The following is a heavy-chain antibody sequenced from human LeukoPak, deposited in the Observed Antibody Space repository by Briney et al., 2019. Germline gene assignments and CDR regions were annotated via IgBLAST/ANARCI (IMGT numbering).Heavy chain of an antibody. V-gene: IGHV3-9*01. CDR1: GFTFDGYA. CDR3: AKDMGYDSSGYYPY. J-gene: IGHJ4*02. CDR2: ISWNSGSI. D-gene: IGHD3-22*01. Sequence: PGGSLRLSCAASGFTFDGYAMHWVRQAPGKGLEWVSGISWNSGSIGYADSVKGRFTISRDSAKNSLYLQMNSLRAEDTALYYCAKDMGYDSSGYYPYWGQGTLVTVSS.